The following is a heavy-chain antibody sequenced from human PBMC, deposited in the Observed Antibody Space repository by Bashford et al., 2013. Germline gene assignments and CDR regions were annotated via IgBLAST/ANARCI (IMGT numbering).Heavy chain of an antibody. D-gene: IGHD3-16*01. V-gene: IGHV1-46*01. CDR1: GYTFINYY. CDR3: ARDDLKGGPTYDAFDI. Sequence: ASVKGSPARASGYTFINYYMHWVRQAPGQGLEWMGIINPSGGSTSYAQKFQGRVTMTRDTSTSTVYMELSTLRSEDTAVYYCARDDLKGGPTYDAFDIWGPRDNG. J-gene: IGHJ3*02. CDR2: INPSGGST.